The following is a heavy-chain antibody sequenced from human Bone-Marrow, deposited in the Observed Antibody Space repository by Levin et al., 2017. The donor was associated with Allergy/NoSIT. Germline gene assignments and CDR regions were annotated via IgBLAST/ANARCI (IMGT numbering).Heavy chain of an antibody. J-gene: IGHJ6*02. V-gene: IGHV3-23*01. CDR3: AKEKNTAYGDYNQNYDYDGMDV. Sequence: GESLKISCAASGFTFSSYAMSWVRQAPGKGLEWVSAISGSGGSTYYADSVKGRFTISRDNSKNTLYLQMNSLRAEDTAVYYCAKEKNTAYGDYNQNYDYDGMDVWGQGTTVTVSS. CDR2: ISGSGGST. CDR1: GFTFSSYA. D-gene: IGHD4-17*01.